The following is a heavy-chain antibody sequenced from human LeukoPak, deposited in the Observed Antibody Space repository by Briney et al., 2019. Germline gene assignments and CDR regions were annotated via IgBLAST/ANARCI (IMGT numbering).Heavy chain of an antibody. Sequence: QPGGSLRLSCAASGFTVSSKYMSWVRQAPGKGLVWVSRIKTDGTTTIYADSVKGRFTISRDNTKNTLYLQMNSLRAEDTAVYHCARGTTGTRYYLDNWGQGTLVTVSS. CDR2: IKTDGTTT. CDR1: GFTVSSKY. D-gene: IGHD1-1*01. CDR3: ARGTTGTRYYLDN. V-gene: IGHV3-74*01. J-gene: IGHJ4*02.